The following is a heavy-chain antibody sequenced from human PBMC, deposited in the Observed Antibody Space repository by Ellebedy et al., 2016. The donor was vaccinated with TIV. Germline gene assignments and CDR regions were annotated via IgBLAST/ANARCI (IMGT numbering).Heavy chain of an antibody. CDR2: TSAYNGNT. J-gene: IGHJ5*02. CDR3: ARDLGTNYPDGWFDP. D-gene: IGHD1-7*01. CDR1: GYSFTSYG. Sequence: AASVKVSCKASGYSFTSYGISWVRQAPGQGLEWMGWTSAYNGNTNYAQKLQGRVTMTTDTSTSTAYMELRSLRSDDTAVYYCARDLGTNYPDGWFDPWGQGTLVTVSS. V-gene: IGHV1-18*01.